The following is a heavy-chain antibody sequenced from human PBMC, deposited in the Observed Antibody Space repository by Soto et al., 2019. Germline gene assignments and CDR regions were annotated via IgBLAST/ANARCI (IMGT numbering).Heavy chain of an antibody. CDR1: GGSFSGYY. Sequence: QVQLQQWGAGLLKPSETLSLACAVYGGSFSGYYWTWIRQPPGKGLEWIGEINHSGSTNYNPSLKSRVTISVGTSKNQFSLRLTSVTAADTAVYYCARGGSSSPSWALRYWGQGTLVTVSS. CDR2: INHSGST. V-gene: IGHV4-34*01. CDR3: ARGGSSSPSWALRY. D-gene: IGHD6-6*01. J-gene: IGHJ4*02.